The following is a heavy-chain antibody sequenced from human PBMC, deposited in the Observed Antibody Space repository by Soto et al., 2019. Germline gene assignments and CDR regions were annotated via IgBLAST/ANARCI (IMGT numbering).Heavy chain of an antibody. Sequence: LRLSCAASGFTFSSYAMHWVRQAPGKGLEWVAVISYDGSNKYYADSVKGRFTISRDNSKNTLYLQMNSLRAEDTAVYYCARDRISGNYGMDVWGQGTTVTVSS. J-gene: IGHJ6*02. CDR2: ISYDGSNK. D-gene: IGHD3-3*02. V-gene: IGHV3-30-3*01. CDR1: GFTFSSYA. CDR3: ARDRISGNYGMDV.